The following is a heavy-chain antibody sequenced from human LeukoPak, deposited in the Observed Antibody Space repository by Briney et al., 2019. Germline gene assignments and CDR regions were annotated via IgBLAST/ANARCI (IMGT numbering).Heavy chain of an antibody. CDR3: AKDVAYTFDY. Sequence: GGSLRLSCVTSGFPLSTYGVHWVRQAPGSGLEWLAYIHYDGYTTNYADSVKGRFTISRENSKNTLYLQMNSLKTEDTAVYYCAKDVAYTFDYWGQGTLVTVSS. V-gene: IGHV3-30*02. CDR2: IHYDGYTT. D-gene: IGHD3-16*01. J-gene: IGHJ4*02. CDR1: GFPLSTYG.